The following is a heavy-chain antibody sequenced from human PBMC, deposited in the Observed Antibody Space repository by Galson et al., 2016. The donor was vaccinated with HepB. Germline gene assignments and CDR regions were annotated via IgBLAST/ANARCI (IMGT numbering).Heavy chain of an antibody. Sequence: SLRLSCAASGFTFRFWPMNWVRQAPGKGLEWVTPISDDGSKKFYADFVKGRFTVSRDNLKNTLYLQMNSLRLEDSAVYYCASPDFVDLLYFDYWGQGTLVSVSS. CDR1: GFTFRFWP. D-gene: IGHD3-16*02. CDR3: ASPDFVDLLYFDY. V-gene: IGHV3-30*04. CDR2: ISDDGSKK. J-gene: IGHJ4*02.